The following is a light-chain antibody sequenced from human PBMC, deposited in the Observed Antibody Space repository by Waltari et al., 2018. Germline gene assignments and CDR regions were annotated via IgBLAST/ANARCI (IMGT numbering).Light chain of an antibody. CDR3: AAWDDRLSAVA. Sequence: QSVLTQPPSASGTPGQRVTISCFGSTSNVRRHPVYWYQHIPGTAPKLLIFRNNQRPSGVPDRFSAPGSGTSASLAISGLRSEDEALYFCAAWDDRLSAVAFGGGTKLTVL. CDR2: RNN. CDR1: TSNVRRHP. V-gene: IGLV1-47*01. J-gene: IGLJ2*01.